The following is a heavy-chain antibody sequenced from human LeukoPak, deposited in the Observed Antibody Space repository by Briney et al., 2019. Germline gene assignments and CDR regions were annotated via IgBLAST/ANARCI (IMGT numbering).Heavy chain of an antibody. J-gene: IGHJ4*02. Sequence: ASVKVSCKASGYTFTSYGISWVRQAPGQGLEWMGWISAYNGNTNYAQKLQGRVTMTTDTSTSTAYMELRSLRSDDAAVYYCARVRSPLRYFDWLGGFYFDYWGQGTLVTVSS. CDR1: GYTFTSYG. CDR3: ARVRSPLRYFDWLGGFYFDY. CDR2: ISAYNGNT. D-gene: IGHD3-9*01. V-gene: IGHV1-18*01.